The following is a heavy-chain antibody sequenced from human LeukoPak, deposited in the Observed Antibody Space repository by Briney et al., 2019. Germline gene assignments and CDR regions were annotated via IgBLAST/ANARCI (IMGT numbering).Heavy chain of an antibody. Sequence: GASVKVSCKASGYTFTGYYMHWVRQAPGQGLEWMGWINPNSGGTNYAQKFQGRVTMTRDTSISTAYMELSRLRSDDTAVYYCARDGTSSSHRAFDIWGQGTMVTVSS. CDR1: GYTFTGYY. D-gene: IGHD6-13*01. CDR2: INPNSGGT. CDR3: ARDGTSSSHRAFDI. J-gene: IGHJ3*02. V-gene: IGHV1-2*02.